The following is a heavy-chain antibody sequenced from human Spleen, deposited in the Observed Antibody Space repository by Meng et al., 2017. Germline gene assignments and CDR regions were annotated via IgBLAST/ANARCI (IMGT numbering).Heavy chain of an antibody. CDR1: GFTFSGHW. J-gene: IGHJ1*01. V-gene: IGHV3-74*01. D-gene: IGHD1-1*01. Sequence: EVQLVESGGGLVPPGGSLRLSCAASGFTFSGHWMHWVRQAPGKGLVWVSRINTDGSTTTYADSVKGRFTISRDNAKNTLYLQMNSLRAEDTAVYYCTNDRLNHWGQGTLVTVSS. CDR3: TNDRLNH. CDR2: INTDGSTT.